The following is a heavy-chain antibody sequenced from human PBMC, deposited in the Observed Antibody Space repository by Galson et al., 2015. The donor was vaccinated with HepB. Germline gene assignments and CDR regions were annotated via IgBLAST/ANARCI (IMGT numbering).Heavy chain of an antibody. J-gene: IGHJ4*02. CDR1: GFTFSSYA. D-gene: IGHD6-19*01. V-gene: IGHV3-23*01. CDR3: AKRREQWLVKGGYYFDY. Sequence: SLRLSCAASGFTFSSYAMSWVRQAPGKGLEWVSAISGSGGCTYYADSVKGRFTISRDNSKNTLYLQMNSLRAEDTAVYYCAKRREQWLVKGGYYFDYWGQGTLVTVSS. CDR2: ISGSGGCT.